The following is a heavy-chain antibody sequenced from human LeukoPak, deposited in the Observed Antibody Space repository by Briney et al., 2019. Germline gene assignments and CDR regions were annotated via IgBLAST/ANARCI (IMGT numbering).Heavy chain of an antibody. V-gene: IGHV4-61*02. CDR1: GGSISSGSYY. Sequence: SETLSLTCTVSGGSISSGSYYWSWIRQPAGKGLEWIGRIYTSGSTNYNPSLKSRVTISVDTSKNQFSLKLSSVTAADTAVYYCARDGGGGSYYGSGSYSPYYYYYYMDVWGKGTTVTISS. D-gene: IGHD3-10*01. CDR3: ARDGGGGSYYGSGSYSPYYYYYYMDV. CDR2: IYTSGST. J-gene: IGHJ6*03.